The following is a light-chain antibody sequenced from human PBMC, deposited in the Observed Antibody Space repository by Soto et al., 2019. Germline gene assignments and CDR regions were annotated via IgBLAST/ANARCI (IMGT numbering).Light chain of an antibody. V-gene: IGKV2-40*01. CDR2: TPS. Sequence: DIVMTQTPLSLPVTPGEPASISCRSSQSLLDSDDGNTYLDWYLQKPGQSPQLLIYTPSYRASGVRDRFSGGGSGTDFYLRISRVEAEDVGVYYCMQRIEFPWTFGQGTKVEIK. CDR1: QSLLDSDDGNTY. CDR3: MQRIEFPWT. J-gene: IGKJ1*01.